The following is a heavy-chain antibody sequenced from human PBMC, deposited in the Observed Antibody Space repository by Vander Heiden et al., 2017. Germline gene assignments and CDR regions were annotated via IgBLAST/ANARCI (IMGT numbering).Heavy chain of an antibody. CDR2: ISGSGGST. V-gene: IGHV3-23*01. CDR1: GFTFSSYA. J-gene: IGHJ6*02. CDR3: ARAPTLKQPVYYYYYYGMDV. Sequence: EVQLLESGGGLVQPGGSLRLSCAASGFTFSSYAMSWVRQAPGKGLEWVSAISGSGGSTYYADSVKGRFTISRDNSKNTLYLQMNSLRAEDTAVYYCARAPTLKQPVYYYYYYGMDVWGQGTTVTVSS.